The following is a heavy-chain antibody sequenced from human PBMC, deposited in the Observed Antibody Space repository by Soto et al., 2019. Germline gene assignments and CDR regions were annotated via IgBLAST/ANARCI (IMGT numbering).Heavy chain of an antibody. Sequence: ASVTVSCKASGYTFTSYAMHWVRQAPGQRLEWMGWINAGNGNTKYSQKFQGRVTITRDTSASTAYMELSSLRSEDTAVYYCARVTMVRGVIDYWGQGTLVTVSS. J-gene: IGHJ4*02. CDR2: INAGNGNT. CDR1: GYTFTSYA. CDR3: ARVTMVRGVIDY. V-gene: IGHV1-3*01. D-gene: IGHD3-10*01.